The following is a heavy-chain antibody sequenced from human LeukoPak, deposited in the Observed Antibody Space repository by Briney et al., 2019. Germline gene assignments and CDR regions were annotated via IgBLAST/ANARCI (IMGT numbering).Heavy chain of an antibody. CDR1: GFIFSNYA. J-gene: IGHJ6*02. Sequence: GGSLRLSCAASGFIFSNYAMHWVRQAPGKGLEWVAIISYDGGNRYYADSVKDRFTISRDNSKSTLYLQMNSLRAEDTAIYYCARDLLVTTYYYYGMDVWGQGTTVTVSS. V-gene: IGHV3-30-3*01. D-gene: IGHD4-11*01. CDR2: ISYDGGNR. CDR3: ARDLLVTTYYYYGMDV.